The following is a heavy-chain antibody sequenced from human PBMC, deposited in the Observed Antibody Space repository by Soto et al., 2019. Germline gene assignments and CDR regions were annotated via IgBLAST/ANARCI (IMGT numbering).Heavy chain of an antibody. J-gene: IGHJ3*02. D-gene: IGHD3-16*01. CDR1: GYTFTSYY. V-gene: IGHV1-46*03. Sequence: ASVKVSCKASGYTFTSYYMHWVRQSPGQGLEWMGIINPSGGSTSYAQKFQGRVTMTRDTSTSTVYMELSSLGSEDTAVYYCATESLEGGFDIWGQGTMVTVS. CDR3: ATESLEGGFDI. CDR2: INPSGGST.